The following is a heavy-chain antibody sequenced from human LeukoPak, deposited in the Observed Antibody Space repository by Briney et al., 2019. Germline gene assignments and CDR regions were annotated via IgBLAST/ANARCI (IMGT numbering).Heavy chain of an antibody. V-gene: IGHV4-4*07. CDR2: IYTSGST. CDR1: GGSISSYF. D-gene: IGHD3-22*01. Sequence: SETLSLTCTVPGGSISSYFWTCIRQPAGKGLEWIGRIYTSGSTNYNPSLKSRVTMSVDTSKNQFSLKLSSVTAADTAVYYCARAGDSSGYEYYFDYWGQGTLVTVSS. J-gene: IGHJ4*02. CDR3: ARAGDSSGYEYYFDY.